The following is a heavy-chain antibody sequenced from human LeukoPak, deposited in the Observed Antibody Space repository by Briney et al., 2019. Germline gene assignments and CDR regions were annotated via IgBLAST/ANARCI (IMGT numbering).Heavy chain of an antibody. V-gene: IGHV4-34*01. Sequence: SETLSLTCAVYGGSFSGYYWSWIRQPPGKGLEWIGEINHSGSTNYNPSLTSRVTISVDTSKIQISLKLSSVTAADTAVYYCARDSNLVGTITMVRGVSNRNNWFDPWGQGTLVTVSS. CDR3: ARDSNLVGTITMVRGVSNRNNWFDP. CDR2: INHSGST. J-gene: IGHJ5*02. CDR1: GGSFSGYY. D-gene: IGHD3-10*01.